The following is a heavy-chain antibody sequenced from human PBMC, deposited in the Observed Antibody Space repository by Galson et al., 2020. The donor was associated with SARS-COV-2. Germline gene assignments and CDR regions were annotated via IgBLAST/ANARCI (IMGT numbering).Heavy chain of an antibody. CDR1: GGSLRVSY. CDR3: ARHGSGGYGEVDV. V-gene: IGHV4-59*08. CDR2: VHDSGDT. Sequence: SETLSLTCAVSGGSLRVSYWAWIRQSPGKGLEWIANVHDSGDTNYNPPLRSRVTISLDTYRNQFHLKLRSVTAADTAVFYCARHGSGGYGEVDVWGQGTMVLVSS. J-gene: IGHJ3*01. D-gene: IGHD4-17*01.